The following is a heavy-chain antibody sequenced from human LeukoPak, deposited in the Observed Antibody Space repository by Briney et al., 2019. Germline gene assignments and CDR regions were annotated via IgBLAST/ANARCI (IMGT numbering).Heavy chain of an antibody. V-gene: IGHV3-48*02. Sequence: GGSLRLSCAASGITFSSYDMNWVRQAPGKGLEWVSYISSSSSNIYYADSVKGRFTISRDNAKNSLYLQMSSLRDEDTAVYYCARHDHGSGSYYNWGQGTLVTVSS. J-gene: IGHJ4*02. CDR3: ARHDHGSGSYYN. CDR2: ISSSSSNI. CDR1: GITFSSYD. D-gene: IGHD3-10*01.